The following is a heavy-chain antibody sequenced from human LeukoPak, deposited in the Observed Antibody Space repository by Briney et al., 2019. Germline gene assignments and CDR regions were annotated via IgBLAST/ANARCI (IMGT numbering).Heavy chain of an antibody. CDR3: ARDLVTVTKGFDI. CDR1: GDSFSSHY. D-gene: IGHD4-17*01. Sequence: SGTLSLTCAVSGDSFSSHYWTWIRQSPGTGLEWIGYISHIGRTNYNPSLKSRVTISIDTSKNQFSLKLRSVTAADTAVYYCARDLVTVTKGFDIWGQGTMVSVSS. CDR2: ISHIGRT. V-gene: IGHV4-59*11. J-gene: IGHJ3*02.